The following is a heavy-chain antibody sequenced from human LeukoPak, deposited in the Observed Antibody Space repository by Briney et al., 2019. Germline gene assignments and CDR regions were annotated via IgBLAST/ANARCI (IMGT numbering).Heavy chain of an antibody. V-gene: IGHV4-34*01. Sequence: SETLSLTCAVYGGSFSGYYWSWIRQPPGKGLEWIGEINHSGSTNYNPSLKSRVTISVDTSKNQFSLKLSSVTAADTAVYYCARGATYYDILTGHYYRYSYFDYWGQGTLVTVSS. CDR1: GGSFSGYY. J-gene: IGHJ4*02. CDR3: ARGATYYDILTGHYYRYSYFDY. CDR2: INHSGST. D-gene: IGHD3-9*01.